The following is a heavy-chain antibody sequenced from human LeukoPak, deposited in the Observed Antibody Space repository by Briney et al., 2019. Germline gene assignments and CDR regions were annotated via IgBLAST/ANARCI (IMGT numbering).Heavy chain of an antibody. Sequence: PGGSLRLSCPASGFTFSSYSVNWVRQAPGKGLEWVSSISTSSSYIYYADSVKGRFTISRDNSKNTLYLQMNSLRAEDTAVYYCAKEGIAVAGTTGTEGWFDPWGQGTLVTVSS. V-gene: IGHV3-21*01. J-gene: IGHJ5*02. CDR3: AKEGIAVAGTTGTEGWFDP. CDR1: GFTFSSYS. D-gene: IGHD6-19*01. CDR2: ISTSSSYI.